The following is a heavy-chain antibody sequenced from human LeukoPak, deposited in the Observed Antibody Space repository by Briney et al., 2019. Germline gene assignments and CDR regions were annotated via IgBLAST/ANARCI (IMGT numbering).Heavy chain of an antibody. D-gene: IGHD2-15*01. CDR1: GYTFTSYA. CDR3: AREYCSGGSCLHNWFDP. Sequence: RASVKVSCKASGYTFTSYAMNWVRQAPGQGLEWMGWINTNTGNPTYAQGFTGRFVFSLDTSVSTAYLQISSLKAEDTAVYYCAREYCSGGSCLHNWFDPWGQGTLVTVSS. CDR2: INTNTGNP. V-gene: IGHV7-4-1*02. J-gene: IGHJ5*02.